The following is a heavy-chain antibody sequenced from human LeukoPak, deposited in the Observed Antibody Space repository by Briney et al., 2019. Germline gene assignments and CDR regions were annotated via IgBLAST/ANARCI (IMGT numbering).Heavy chain of an antibody. J-gene: IGHJ4*02. D-gene: IGHD3-10*01. Sequence: KSSETLSLTCTVSGGSINSYYWSWIRQPPGKGLEWIGYIYYTGRTNYNPSLKSRVTILVDTSKNQFSLKLNSVTSADTAVYYCARVSSWRVRGVIMGYYFDFWGQGALVDVSS. CDR3: ARVSSWRVRGVIMGYYFDF. V-gene: IGHV4-59*01. CDR2: IYYTGRT. CDR1: GGSINSYY.